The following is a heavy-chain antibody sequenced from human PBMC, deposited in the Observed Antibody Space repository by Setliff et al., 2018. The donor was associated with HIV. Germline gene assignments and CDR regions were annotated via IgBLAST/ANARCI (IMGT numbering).Heavy chain of an antibody. D-gene: IGHD3-10*01. V-gene: IGHV1-2*06. CDR3: ARSVLLWFGELHFDY. CDR2: ISPNSGGT. Sequence: ASVKVSCKASGYTFTDYYMHWVRQAPGQGLEWVGRISPNSGGTNYAQKFQGRVTMTRDMSISTAYMELSRLRSDDTAVYYCARSVLLWFGELHFDYWGQGTLVTVSS. J-gene: IGHJ4*02. CDR1: GYTFTDYY.